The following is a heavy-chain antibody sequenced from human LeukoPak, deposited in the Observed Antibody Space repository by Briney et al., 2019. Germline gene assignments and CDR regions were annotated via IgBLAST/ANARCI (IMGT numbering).Heavy chain of an antibody. J-gene: IGHJ4*02. V-gene: IGHV3-30*18. Sequence: PRGSLRLSCAASGFTFSSYGMHWVRQAPGKGLEWVAVISYDGSNKYYADSVKGRFTISRDNSKNTLYLQMNSLRGEDTAVYYCAKNWPGEMATTFDYWGQGTLVTVSS. D-gene: IGHD5-24*01. CDR3: AKNWPGEMATTFDY. CDR2: ISYDGSNK. CDR1: GFTFSSYG.